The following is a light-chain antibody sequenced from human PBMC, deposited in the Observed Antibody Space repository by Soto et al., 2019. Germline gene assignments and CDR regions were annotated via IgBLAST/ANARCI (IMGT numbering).Light chain of an antibody. Sequence: DIQMTQSPSTLSASVGDRVTITCRASQSISSWLAWYQQKPGKAPKLLIYKASSLESGVPSRFSGSGPGTEFTLTISSLQPDDFATYYCQQYNSYSPTFGPGTKVDIK. CDR2: KAS. J-gene: IGKJ3*01. V-gene: IGKV1-5*03. CDR3: QQYNSYSPT. CDR1: QSISSW.